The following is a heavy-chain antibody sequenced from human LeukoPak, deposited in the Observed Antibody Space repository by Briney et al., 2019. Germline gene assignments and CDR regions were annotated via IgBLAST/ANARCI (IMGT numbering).Heavy chain of an antibody. CDR3: ARRACSGDSCLDY. Sequence: GESLKISCKGSGYSFTSYWIGWVRQTPGRGLEWMGIISLGDSDTRYSPSFQGQVTISGDKSINTAYVHWSNLKASDTAMYYCARRACSGDSCLDYWGQGTLVTVSS. CDR1: GYSFTSYW. V-gene: IGHV5-51*01. D-gene: IGHD2-15*01. CDR2: ISLGDSDT. J-gene: IGHJ4*02.